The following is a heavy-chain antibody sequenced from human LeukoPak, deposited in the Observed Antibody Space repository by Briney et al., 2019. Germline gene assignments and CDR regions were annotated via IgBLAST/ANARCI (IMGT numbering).Heavy chain of an antibody. CDR1: GFTFSSYG. Sequence: GGSLRLSCAASGFTFSSYGMSWVRQAPGKGLEWVSAISGSGGSTYYADSVKGRFTISRDNSKNTLYLQMNSLRAEDTAVYYCAKAPGDYDFWSGYYYYLDYWGQGTLVTVSS. D-gene: IGHD3-3*01. J-gene: IGHJ4*02. CDR3: AKAPGDYDFWSGYYYYLDY. V-gene: IGHV3-23*01. CDR2: ISGSGGST.